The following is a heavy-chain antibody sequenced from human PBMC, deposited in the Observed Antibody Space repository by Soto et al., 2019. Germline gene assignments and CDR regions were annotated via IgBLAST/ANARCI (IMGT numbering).Heavy chain of an antibody. CDR3: AGERWYTGSPNYENTFDY. CDR2: IIPMFGTP. D-gene: IGHD1-26*01. Sequence: QVQLVQSGAEVKKPGSSVKVSCKASGGTFTNYGFGWVRQAPGQGLEWMGGIIPMFGTPNYAQKFQGRLTIIADESTNTAYMELSSLRSDDTAVYYCAGERWYTGSPNYENTFDYWGQGTLVTVSS. V-gene: IGHV1-69*01. J-gene: IGHJ4*02. CDR1: GGTFTNYG.